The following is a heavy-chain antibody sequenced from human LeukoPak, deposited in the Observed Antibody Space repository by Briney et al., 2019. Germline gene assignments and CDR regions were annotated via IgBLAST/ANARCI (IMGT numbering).Heavy chain of an antibody. V-gene: IGHV5-51*01. CDR3: ARSISSSWFSYYYYGMDV. CDR1: GYSFTSYW. Sequence: GESLKISCKGSGYSFTSYWIGWVRQMPGKGLEWMGIIYPGDSDTRYSPSFQGQVTISADKSVSTAYLQWSSLKAPDTAMYYCARSISSSWFSYYYYGMDVWGQGTTVTVSS. J-gene: IGHJ6*02. CDR2: IYPGDSDT. D-gene: IGHD6-13*01.